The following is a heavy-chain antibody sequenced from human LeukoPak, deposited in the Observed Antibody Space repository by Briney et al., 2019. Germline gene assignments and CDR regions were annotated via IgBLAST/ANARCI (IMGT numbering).Heavy chain of an antibody. CDR2: ISALNGNT. CDR3: ARRSRGWDAFDL. D-gene: IGHD6-19*01. V-gene: IGHV1-18*01. Sequence: ASVKVSCKASGYTFTTYGISWVRQAPGQGLEWMGRISALNGNTNYAQKFQGRVTMTTDTSTTTAYMDLRSLRSDDTAVYYCARRSRGWDAFDLWGQGTMVTVSS. CDR1: GYTFTTYG. J-gene: IGHJ3*01.